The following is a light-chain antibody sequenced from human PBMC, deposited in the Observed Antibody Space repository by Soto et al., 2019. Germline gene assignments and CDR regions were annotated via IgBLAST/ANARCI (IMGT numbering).Light chain of an antibody. CDR3: QQYGSSPCT. CDR1: QSVSSSY. V-gene: IGKV3-20*01. Sequence: EIVLTQSPGTLSLSPGERATLSCRASQSVSSSYLAWYQQKPGQAPRLLIYGASSRATGLPDRFSGSGSGTDITLTISRLEPEEFAVYYCQQYGSSPCTFGQGTRLEIK. CDR2: GAS. J-gene: IGKJ5*01.